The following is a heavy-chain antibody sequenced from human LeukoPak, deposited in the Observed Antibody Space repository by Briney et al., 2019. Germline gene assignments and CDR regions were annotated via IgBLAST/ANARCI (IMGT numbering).Heavy chain of an antibody. V-gene: IGHV4-59*08. CDR3: VRRDNTGWNYFDY. Sequence: SETLSLTCTVSGGSINSHYWSWIRQPPGKGLEWIGDIYYKGSTNYNPSLKSRVTISVDTSKNHLSLKLPSVLAADTAIYYCVRRDNTGWNYFDYRGQGILVTVSS. D-gene: IGHD6-19*01. J-gene: IGHJ4*02. CDR2: IYYKGST. CDR1: GGSINSHY.